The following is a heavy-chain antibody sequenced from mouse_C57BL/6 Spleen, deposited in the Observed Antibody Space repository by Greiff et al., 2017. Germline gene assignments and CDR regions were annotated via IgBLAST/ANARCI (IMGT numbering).Heavy chain of an antibody. V-gene: IGHV1-69*01. D-gene: IGHD1-1*01. CDR3: ARYYYGSDY. J-gene: IGHJ2*01. Sequence: QVQLQQSGAELVMPGASVKLSCKASGYTFTSYWMHWVKQRPGQGLEWIGEIDPSDSYTNYNQKFKGKSTLTVDKSSSTAYMQLSSLTSEDSAVYYCARYYYGSDYWGQGTTLTVSS. CDR1: GYTFTSYW. CDR2: IDPSDSYT.